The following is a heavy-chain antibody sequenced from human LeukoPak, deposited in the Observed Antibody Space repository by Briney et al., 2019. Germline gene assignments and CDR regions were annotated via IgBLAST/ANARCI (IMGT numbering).Heavy chain of an antibody. CDR3: ANWAGLISLGAFDM. Sequence: GGSLRLSCVASGFTFSSYGMHWVRQAPGKGLEWVAFIRYDGSNKYYADSVKGRFTISRDNSKNTLYLQMNSLRAEDTAVYYCANWAGLISLGAFDMWGQGTMVTVSS. J-gene: IGHJ3*02. V-gene: IGHV3-30*02. D-gene: IGHD3-10*01. CDR2: IRYDGSNK. CDR1: GFTFSSYG.